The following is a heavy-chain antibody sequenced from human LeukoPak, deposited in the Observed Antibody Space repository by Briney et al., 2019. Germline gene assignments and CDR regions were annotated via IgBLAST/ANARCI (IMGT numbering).Heavy chain of an antibody. Sequence: GGSLRLSCAASGFTFSSYSMNWVRQAPGKGLEWDSSISSSSSYIYYADSVKGRFTISRDNAKNSLYLQMNSLRAEDTAVYYCARGVLHYYDSSEHPPSQHWGQGTLVTVSS. CDR3: ARGVLHYYDSSEHPPSQH. CDR1: GFTFSSYS. J-gene: IGHJ1*01. CDR2: ISSSSSYI. V-gene: IGHV3-21*01. D-gene: IGHD3-22*01.